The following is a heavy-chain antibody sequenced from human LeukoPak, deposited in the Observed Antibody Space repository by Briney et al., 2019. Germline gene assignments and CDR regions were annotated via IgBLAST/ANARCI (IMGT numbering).Heavy chain of an antibody. J-gene: IGHJ4*02. CDR3: ARPRDGYNFGY. CDR2: IYSSGSA. D-gene: IGHD5-12*01. Sequence: SETLTLTCTVSGGSINSSTHYWAWIRQPPGKGLEWIGSIYSSGSASYNPSLKSRVTISVDTSKNQFSLNLISVTATDTAVYYCARPRDGYNFGYWGQGTLVTASS. CDR1: GGSINSSTHY. V-gene: IGHV4-39*01.